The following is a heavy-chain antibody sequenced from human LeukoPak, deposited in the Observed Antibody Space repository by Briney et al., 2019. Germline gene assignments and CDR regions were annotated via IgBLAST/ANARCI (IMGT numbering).Heavy chain of an antibody. CDR3: VRVGCNGGPCNYQFDFDY. Sequence: SETLSLTCAVYGGSFNGYYWNWIRQPPGKGLEWIGEIYRSGSTNYNPSLKSRVTISVDTSKNQFSLKLSSVTAADTAVYYCVRVGCNGGPCNYQFDFDYWGQGILVTVSS. CDR2: IYRSGST. V-gene: IGHV4-34*01. CDR1: GGSFNGYY. D-gene: IGHD2-15*01. J-gene: IGHJ4*02.